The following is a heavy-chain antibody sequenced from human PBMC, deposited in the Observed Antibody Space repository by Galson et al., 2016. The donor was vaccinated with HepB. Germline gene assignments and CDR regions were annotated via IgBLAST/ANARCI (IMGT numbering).Heavy chain of an antibody. CDR2: IYPGDSDT. CDR1: GYSFANYW. CDR3: ARHTKRNTVLPIYKKATDDYYDMVV. J-gene: IGHJ6*02. D-gene: IGHD4-17*01. V-gene: IGHV5-51*01. Sequence: QSGAEVKKPGESLKISCKGSGYSFANYWIGWVRQMPGKGLEWMGIIYPGDSDTRYSPSFQGQVTISADKSISTAYLQWSSLKASDTAMYYCARHTKRNTVLPIYKKATDDYYDMVVWGQGTTVTVSS.